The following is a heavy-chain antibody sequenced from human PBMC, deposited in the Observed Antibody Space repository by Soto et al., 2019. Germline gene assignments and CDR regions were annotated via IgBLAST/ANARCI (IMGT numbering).Heavy chain of an antibody. J-gene: IGHJ5*02. D-gene: IGHD6-6*01. CDR3: ARDGSIAVRGRDWFDP. V-gene: IGHV4-59*01. CDR1: GGSISSYY. CDR2: IYYSGST. Sequence: SETLSLTCTVSGGSISSYYWSWIRQPPGKGLEWIGYIYYSGSTNYNPSLKSRVTISVDTSKNQFSLKLSSVTAADTAVYYCARDGSIAVRGRDWFDPWGQGTLVTVSS.